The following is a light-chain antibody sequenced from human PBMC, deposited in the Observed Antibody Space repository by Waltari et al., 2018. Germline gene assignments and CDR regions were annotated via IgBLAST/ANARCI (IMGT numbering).Light chain of an antibody. Sequence: QSALTQPASVSGSPGQSITISCAGTSRDVGGYASVSWYQQHPGKAPKLMIYDVSNRPSGVSSRFSGSKSGNTASLTISGLQAEDEANYYCSSYTTSITLVFGGGTKLTVL. J-gene: IGLJ2*01. CDR1: SRDVGGYAS. CDR3: SSYTTSITLV. V-gene: IGLV2-14*03. CDR2: DVS.